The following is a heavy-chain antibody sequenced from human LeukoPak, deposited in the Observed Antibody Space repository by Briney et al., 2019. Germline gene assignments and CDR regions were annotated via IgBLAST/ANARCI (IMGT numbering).Heavy chain of an antibody. Sequence: SQTLSLTCTVSGGSISSGGYYWSWIRQPPGKGLEWIGYIYHSGSTYYNPSLKSRVTISVDRSKNQFSLKLSSVTAADTAVYYCARGLDLEYSSKPFDYWGQGTLVTVSS. CDR3: ARGLDLEYSSKPFDY. CDR1: GGSISSGGYY. V-gene: IGHV4-30-2*01. J-gene: IGHJ4*02. D-gene: IGHD6-6*01. CDR2: IYHSGST.